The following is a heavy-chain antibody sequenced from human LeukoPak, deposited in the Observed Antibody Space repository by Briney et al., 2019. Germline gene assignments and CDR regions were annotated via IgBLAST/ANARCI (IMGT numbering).Heavy chain of an antibody. CDR1: GGSFGAHY. J-gene: IGHJ4*02. V-gene: IGHV4-34*01. CDR2: ISQSGST. CDR3: AREASGSPDYSDS. Sequence: PSETLSLTCAVYGGSFGAHYWTWVRQFSGKGLEWIGEISQSGSTNYNPSLKSRVTISVDTSKNQFSLKLNSVTAADTAVYYCAREASGSPDYSDSWGRGTLVTVSS. D-gene: IGHD1-26*01.